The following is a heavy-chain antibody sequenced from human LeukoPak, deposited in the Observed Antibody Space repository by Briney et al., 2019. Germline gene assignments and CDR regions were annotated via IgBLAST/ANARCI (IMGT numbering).Heavy chain of an antibody. D-gene: IGHD3-22*01. CDR2: IFYSGST. Sequence: PSETLSLTCTVSGGSVSGYYWSWIRQPPGKGLEFIGYIFYSGSTKYNPSPKSRVTISVDTSQNQFSLKLSSVTAADTAVYYCARVMDHGYSDYWGQGTLVTVSS. CDR3: ARVMDHGYSDY. CDR1: GGSVSGYY. J-gene: IGHJ4*02. V-gene: IGHV4-59*02.